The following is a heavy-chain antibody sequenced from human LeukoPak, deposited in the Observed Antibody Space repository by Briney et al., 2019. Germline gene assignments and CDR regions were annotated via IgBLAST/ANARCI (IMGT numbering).Heavy chain of an antibody. J-gene: IGHJ4*02. Sequence: ASVKVSCKASGYTFTSYGISWVRQAPGQGLAWMGWISAYNGNTNYAQKLQGRVTMTTDTSTSTAYMELRSLRSDDTAVYYCARVAAEYYDYVWGSYPSRELGYWGQGTLVTVSS. CDR3: ARVAAEYYDYVWGSYPSRELGY. D-gene: IGHD3-16*02. CDR1: GYTFTSYG. V-gene: IGHV1-18*01. CDR2: ISAYNGNT.